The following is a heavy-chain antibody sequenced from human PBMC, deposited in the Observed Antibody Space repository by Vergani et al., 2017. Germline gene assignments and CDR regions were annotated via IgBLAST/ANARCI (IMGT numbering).Heavy chain of an antibody. CDR3: ARFRRITIFGVVHAFDI. V-gene: IGHV3-23*01. J-gene: IGHJ3*02. CDR1: GFTFSSYA. CDR2: ISGSGGST. D-gene: IGHD3-3*01. Sequence: EVQLLESGGGLVQPGGSLRLSCAASGFTFSSYAMSWVRQAPGKGLEWVSAISGSGGSTYYADSVKGRFTISRDNSKNTLYLQMNSLRAEDTAVYYCARFRRITIFGVVHAFDIWGQGTMVTVSS.